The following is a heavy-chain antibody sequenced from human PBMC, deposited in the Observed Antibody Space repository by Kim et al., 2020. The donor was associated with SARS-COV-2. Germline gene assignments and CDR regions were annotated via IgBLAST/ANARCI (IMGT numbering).Heavy chain of an antibody. CDR1: GFTFSSYG. J-gene: IGHJ6*01. Sequence: GGSLRLSCAASGFTFSSYGMHWVRQAPGKGLEWVAVISYDGSNKYYADSVKGRFTISRDNSKNTLYLQMNSLRAEDTAVYYCAKIPTEKGYYYYCMDVWG. CDR2: ISYDGSNK. D-gene: IGHD1-1*01. CDR3: AKIPTEKGYYYYCMDV. V-gene: IGHV3-30*18.